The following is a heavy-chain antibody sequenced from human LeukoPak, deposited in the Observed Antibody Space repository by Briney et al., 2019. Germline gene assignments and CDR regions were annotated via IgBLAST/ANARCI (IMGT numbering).Heavy chain of an antibody. CDR2: INPNSGGT. Sequence: ASVKVSCKASGYIFTGYYMHWVRQAPGQGLEWMGWINPNSGGTNYAQKFQGRVTMARDTSINTAYMELSRLRSDDTAVYYCAREPCSSYYWGQGTLVTVSS. CDR3: AREPCSSYY. CDR1: GYIFTGYY. V-gene: IGHV1-2*02. J-gene: IGHJ4*02. D-gene: IGHD6-13*01.